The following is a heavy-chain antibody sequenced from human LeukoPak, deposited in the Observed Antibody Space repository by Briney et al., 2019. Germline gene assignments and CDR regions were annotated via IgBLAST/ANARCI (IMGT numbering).Heavy chain of an antibody. J-gene: IGHJ4*02. CDR3: ARRGYSYGYPWYFDY. CDR1: GGSISGYY. D-gene: IGHD5-18*01. CDR2: IYSSGTT. Sequence: SETLSLTCTVSGGSISGYYWNWIRQPPGKGLEWIGYIYSSGTTNYNPSLKSRVTISLDTSKNQFSLKLNSVTAADTAVYYCARRGYSYGYPWYFDYWGQGTLVTVSS. V-gene: IGHV4-59*01.